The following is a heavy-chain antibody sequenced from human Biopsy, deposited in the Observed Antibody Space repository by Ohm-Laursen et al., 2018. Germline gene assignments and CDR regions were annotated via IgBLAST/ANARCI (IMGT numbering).Heavy chain of an antibody. CDR1: GGSVSSGSYY. J-gene: IGHJ4*02. CDR2: IYYSGST. V-gene: IGHV4-61*01. Sequence: GTLSLTCTVSGGSVSSGSYYWSWIRQPPGKGLEWIGYIYYSGSTNYNPSLKSRVTISLDTSKNQFSLKLSSVTAADTAVYYCARVGAGAPSIDYFDNWGQGALVIVSP. D-gene: IGHD1-26*01. CDR3: ARVGAGAPSIDYFDN.